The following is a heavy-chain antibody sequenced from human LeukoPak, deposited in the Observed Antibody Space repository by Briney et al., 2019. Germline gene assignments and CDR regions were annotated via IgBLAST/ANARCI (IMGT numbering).Heavy chain of an antibody. V-gene: IGHV3-30-3*01. J-gene: IGHJ4*02. CDR2: IASDGSHT. CDR1: GFTFSTYF. D-gene: IGHD6-19*01. CDR3: ARGGAVAGLDY. Sequence: PGGSLRLSCAASGFTFSTYFMHWVRQAPGKGLEWVADIASDGSHTFYVESVKGRFTISRDNSKNTLYLQMNSLRAEDTAVYYCARGGAVAGLDYWGQGTLVTVSS.